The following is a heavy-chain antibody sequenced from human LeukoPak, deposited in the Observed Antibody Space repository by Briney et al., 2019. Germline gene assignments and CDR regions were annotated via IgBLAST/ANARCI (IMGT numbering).Heavy chain of an antibody. CDR2: INGDGSTT. D-gene: IGHD5-18*01. V-gene: IGHV3-74*01. CDR3: ARGIQLWFVLDY. J-gene: IGHJ4*02. Sequence: GGSLRLSCAASGFTFSTYWMHWVRQIPGKGLVWVSRINGDGSTTNYADSVKGRFTISRDNAKNSLYLQMNSLRAEDTAVYYCARGIQLWFVLDYWGQGTLVTVSS. CDR1: GFTFSTYW.